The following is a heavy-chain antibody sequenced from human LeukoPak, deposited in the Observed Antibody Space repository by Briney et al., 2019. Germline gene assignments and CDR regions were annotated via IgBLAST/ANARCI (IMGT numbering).Heavy chain of an antibody. J-gene: IGHJ6*02. CDR3: AKGDYYGMDV. V-gene: IGHV3-30*18. CDR1: GFTFSSYG. Sequence: GRSLRLSCAASGFTFSSYGMHWVRQAPGKGLEWVAVISYDGSNKYYADSVKGRFTISGDNSKNTLYLQMNSQRAEHTAVYYCAKGDYYGMDVWGQGTTVTVSS. D-gene: IGHD3-16*01. CDR2: ISYDGSNK.